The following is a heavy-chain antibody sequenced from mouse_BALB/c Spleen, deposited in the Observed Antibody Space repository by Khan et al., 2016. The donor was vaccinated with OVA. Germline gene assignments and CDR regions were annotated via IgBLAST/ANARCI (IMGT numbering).Heavy chain of an antibody. CDR1: GYTFTNYG. Sequence: QIQLVQSGPELKKPGETVKISCKASGYTFTNYGMNWVKQAPGKGLKWMGWINTYTEEPTYADDFKGRFVFSLETSASTAYLQISNLKNEDMTTYFCARISSYWYFDVWGAGTTVTVSS. CDR3: ARISSYWYFDV. CDR2: INTYTEEP. J-gene: IGHJ1*01. D-gene: IGHD6-2*01. V-gene: IGHV9-1*02.